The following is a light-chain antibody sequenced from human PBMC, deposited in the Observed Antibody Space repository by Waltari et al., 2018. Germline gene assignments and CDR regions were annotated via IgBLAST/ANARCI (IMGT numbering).Light chain of an antibody. CDR2: DAS. V-gene: IGKV3-11*01. CDR3: QQRRNWPLT. Sequence: EIVLTQSPATLSLPPGERATLSCRASQSVSSYLAWSQQKPGQAPRLLIYDASNRATGIPARFSGSESETDFTLTISSLEPEDFAIDYCQQRRNWPLTFGGGTKVEIK. CDR1: QSVSSY. J-gene: IGKJ4*01.